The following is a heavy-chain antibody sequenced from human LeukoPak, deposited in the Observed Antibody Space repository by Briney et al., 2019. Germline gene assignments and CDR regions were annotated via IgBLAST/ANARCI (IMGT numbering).Heavy chain of an antibody. D-gene: IGHD4-17*01. CDR2: INTDGSYS. CDR1: GFTFSYFW. Sequence: ESLRLSCAASGFTFSYFWMHWFRQTPGKGLVWVSCINTDGSYSTYADSVKGRFTISRDNVRNTLYLQMNSLRAEDSAVYYCARDFDGPRASDYWGQGISVTVSS. V-gene: IGHV3-74*01. CDR3: ARDFDGPRASDY. J-gene: IGHJ4*02.